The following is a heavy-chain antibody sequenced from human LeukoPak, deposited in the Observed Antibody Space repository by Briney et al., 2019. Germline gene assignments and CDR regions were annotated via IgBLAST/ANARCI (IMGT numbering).Heavy chain of an antibody. CDR3: ARDHRRDYGDYHFDY. J-gene: IGHJ4*02. D-gene: IGHD4-17*01. CDR2: IYTSGSI. V-gene: IGHV4-4*07. CDR1: GGSISSYY. Sequence: SETLSLTCTVSGGSISSYYWSWIRQPAGKGLEWIGRIYTSGSINYNPSLKSRVTMSVDTSKNQFSLKLTSLTAADTAVYYCARDHRRDYGDYHFDYWGQGTLSPSPQ.